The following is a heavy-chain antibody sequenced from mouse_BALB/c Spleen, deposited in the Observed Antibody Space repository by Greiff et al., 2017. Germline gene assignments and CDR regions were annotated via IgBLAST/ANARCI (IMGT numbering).Heavy chain of an antibody. D-gene: IGHD1-2*01. Sequence: VQLVESGPGLVQPSQSLSITCTVSGFSLTSYGVHWVRQSPGKGLEWLGVIWSGGSTDYNAAFISRLSISKDNSKSQVFFKMNSLQANDTAIYYCASLLRLRYFDVWGAGTTVTVSS. J-gene: IGHJ1*01. V-gene: IGHV2-2*02. CDR1: GFSLTSYG. CDR3: ASLLRLRYFDV. CDR2: IWSGGST.